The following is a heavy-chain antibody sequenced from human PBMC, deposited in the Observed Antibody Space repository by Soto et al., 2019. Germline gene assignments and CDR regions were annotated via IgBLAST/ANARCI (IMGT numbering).Heavy chain of an antibody. J-gene: IGHJ6*02. CDR1: VYSIGSGYY. CDR2: IYHRGST. CDR3: ARAGWVDTAMSSDYYYYGMDV. D-gene: IGHD5-18*01. V-gene: IGHV4-38-2*01. Sequence: TLSLTCAVSVYSIGSGYYWGWIRQPPGKGLEWIGSIYHRGSTYYNPSLKSRVTISVDTSKNQFSMKLSSVTAADTAVYYCARAGWVDTAMSSDYYYYGMDVWGQGTTVTVSS.